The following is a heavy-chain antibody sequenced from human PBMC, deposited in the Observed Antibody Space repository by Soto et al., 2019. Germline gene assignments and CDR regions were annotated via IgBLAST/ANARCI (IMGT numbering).Heavy chain of an antibody. D-gene: IGHD4-17*01. CDR3: AKGTTVVIFFDY. J-gene: IGHJ4*02. V-gene: IGHV4-59*01. CDR1: GGPIRAYH. CDR2: VLYSGNT. Sequence: SETLSLTCAVSGGPIRAYHWTWIRQPPGKGLEWIGYVLYSGNTKYNPSLKSRVTISVDTSKNQFSLRLSSVTAADTAVYYCAKGTTVVIFFDYWGQGTLVTVSS.